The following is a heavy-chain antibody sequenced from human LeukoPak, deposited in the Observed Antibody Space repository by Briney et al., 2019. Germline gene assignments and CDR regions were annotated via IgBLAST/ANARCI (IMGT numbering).Heavy chain of an antibody. V-gene: IGHV2-5*01. CDR3: AHSGSSSSFDY. CDR1: GFSLSTSGVG. CDR2: IYWNEDK. D-gene: IGHD6-6*01. J-gene: IGHJ4*02. Sequence: ESGPVLVKPTETLTLTCTFSGFSLSTSGVGVGWIRQPPGKALEWLALIYWNEDKRYSPTLKSRLTITKDTSKNQVVLTMTNMDPVDTATYYCAHSGSSSSFDYWGQGTLVTVSS.